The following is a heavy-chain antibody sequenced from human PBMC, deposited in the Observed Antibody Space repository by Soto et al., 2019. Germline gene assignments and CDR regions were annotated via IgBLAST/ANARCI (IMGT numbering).Heavy chain of an antibody. V-gene: IGHV1-69*13. J-gene: IGHJ1*01. D-gene: IGHD3-22*01. CDR1: GGTFSSYA. Sequence: GASVKVSCKVSGGTFSSYAISWVRQAPGQGLEWMGGIIPIFGTANYAQKFQGRVTITADESTSTAYMELSSLRSEDTAVYYCARDRVVVKGAPSAEYFQHWGQGTLVTVSS. CDR3: ARDRVVVKGAPSAEYFQH. CDR2: IIPIFGTA.